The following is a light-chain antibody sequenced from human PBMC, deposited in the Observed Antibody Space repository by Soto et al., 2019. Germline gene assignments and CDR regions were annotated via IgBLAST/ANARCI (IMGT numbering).Light chain of an antibody. Sequence: QSALIQPPSVSGSPGQSVTISCTGTSSDVGSYDYVSWYQQHPGTVPKPMIYNVNTQPSGVPDRFSGSKSGNTASLTISGLQAEDEADYYCSSYTISNTLPFVFGTGTQLTVL. J-gene: IGLJ1*01. CDR2: NVN. CDR1: SSDVGSYDY. CDR3: SSYTISNTLPFV. V-gene: IGLV2-18*02.